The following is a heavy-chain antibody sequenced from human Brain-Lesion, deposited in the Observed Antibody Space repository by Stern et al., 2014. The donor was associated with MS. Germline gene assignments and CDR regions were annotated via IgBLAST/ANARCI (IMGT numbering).Heavy chain of an antibody. Sequence: VQLVESGPGLVKPSETLSLTCTVSGGSISSSSYYWGWIRQPPGKGLEWIGSIYYRGSTYSTPSQKRGVPIPGDAPKNQFSLRLGSWTAADTAVYFCAKLWLGELPESPFDYWGQGTLVTVSS. J-gene: IGHJ4*02. CDR2: IYYRGST. D-gene: IGHD3-10*01. CDR3: AKLWLGELPESPFDY. V-gene: IGHV4-39*01. CDR1: GGSISSSSYY.